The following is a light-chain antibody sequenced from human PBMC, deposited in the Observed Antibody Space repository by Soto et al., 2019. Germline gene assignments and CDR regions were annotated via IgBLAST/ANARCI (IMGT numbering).Light chain of an antibody. Sequence: DIQMTQSPPSLSASVGDRVTITCQASHDIRKYLNWYQQKPGKAPKLLIYDASTLETGVPSRFSGSGSGTDFSFTISSLQPEDIATYYCQQYDGLPRWTIGPGTKVHIE. CDR1: HDIRKY. J-gene: IGKJ3*01. V-gene: IGKV1-33*01. CDR3: QQYDGLPRWT. CDR2: DAS.